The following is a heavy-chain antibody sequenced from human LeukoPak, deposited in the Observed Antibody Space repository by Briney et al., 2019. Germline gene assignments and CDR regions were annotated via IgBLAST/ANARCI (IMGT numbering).Heavy chain of an antibody. CDR2: INPNSGGT. CDR1: GYTFTGYY. V-gene: IGHV1-2*02. CDR3: ARGQYYYDSSGYPDY. Sequence: GASVKVSCKASGYTFTGYYMHWVRQAPGQGLEWMGWINPNSGGTNYAQKFQGRVTMTRDTSISTAYMELSRLRSDDTAVYYCARGQYYYDSSGYPDYWGQGTLVTVSS. J-gene: IGHJ4*02. D-gene: IGHD3-22*01.